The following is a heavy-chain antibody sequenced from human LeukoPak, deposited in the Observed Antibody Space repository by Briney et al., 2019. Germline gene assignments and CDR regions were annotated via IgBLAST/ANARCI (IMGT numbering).Heavy chain of an antibody. CDR1: GFTFSSYS. V-gene: IGHV3-49*04. CDR3: TRDLPDAGREVASLTYGYR. CDR2: IRSKAYGGTT. J-gene: IGHJ4*02. Sequence: GGSLRLSCAASGFTFSSYSMNWVRQAPGKGREWVGFIRSKAYGGTTEYAASVKGRFTISRDDSKSIAYLQMNSLKTEDTAVYYCTRDLPDAGREVASLTYGYRWGQGTLVTVSS. D-gene: IGHD5-18*01.